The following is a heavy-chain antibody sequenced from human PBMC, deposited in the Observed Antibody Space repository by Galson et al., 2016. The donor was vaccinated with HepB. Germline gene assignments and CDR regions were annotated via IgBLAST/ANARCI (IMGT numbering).Heavy chain of an antibody. Sequence: SVKVSCKASGFSISKHYISWVRQAPGQGLEWMGWISAYNGNANYAQKLQGRVTMTTDTSTSTAYMELRSLRSDDTAVYYCARDGVRSWPPDYWGQGTLVTVSS. V-gene: IGHV1-18*01. CDR1: GFSISKHY. J-gene: IGHJ4*02. D-gene: IGHD3-10*01. CDR3: ARDGVRSWPPDY. CDR2: ISAYNGNA.